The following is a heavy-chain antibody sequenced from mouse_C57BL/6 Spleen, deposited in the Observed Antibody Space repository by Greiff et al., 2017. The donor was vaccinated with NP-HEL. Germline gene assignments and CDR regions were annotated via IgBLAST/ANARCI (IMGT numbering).Heavy chain of an antibody. D-gene: IGHD1-1*01. CDR1: GYAFSSSW. CDR3: ARSIYFGSSYGAMDY. J-gene: IGHJ4*01. CDR2: IYPGDGDT. Sequence: VQLQQSGPELVKPGASVKISCKASGYAFSSSWMNWVKQRPGKGLEWIGRIYPGDGDTNYTGKFKGKATLTADKSSSKAYMQLSSLTSEDSAVYSGARSIYFGSSYGAMDYWGQGTSVTVSS. V-gene: IGHV1-82*01.